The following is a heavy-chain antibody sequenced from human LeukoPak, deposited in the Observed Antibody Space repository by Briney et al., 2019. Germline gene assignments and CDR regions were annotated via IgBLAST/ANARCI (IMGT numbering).Heavy chain of an antibody. CDR1: GFTFSSYG. CDR3: AKDQSRAVAGIDY. Sequence: SGGSLRLSCAASGFTFSSYGMHWVRQAPGKGLEWVAFIRYDGSNKYYADSVKGRFTISRDNSKNTLYLQMNSLGAEDTAVYYCAKDQSRAVAGIDYWGQGTLVTVSS. J-gene: IGHJ4*02. D-gene: IGHD6-19*01. CDR2: IRYDGSNK. V-gene: IGHV3-30*02.